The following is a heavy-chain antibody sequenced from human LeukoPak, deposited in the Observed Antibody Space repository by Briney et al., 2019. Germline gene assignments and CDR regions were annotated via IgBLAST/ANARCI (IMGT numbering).Heavy chain of an antibody. CDR2: IYYSGST. Sequence: SETLSLTCTVSGGSISSYYWSWIRQPPGKGLEWIGYIYYSGSTNYNPSLKSRVTISVDTSQNQFSLKLSSVTAADTAVYYCARGCDFWSGIFDYWGQGTLVTVSS. CDR1: GGSISSYY. J-gene: IGHJ4*02. D-gene: IGHD3-3*01. CDR3: ARGCDFWSGIFDY. V-gene: IGHV4-59*01.